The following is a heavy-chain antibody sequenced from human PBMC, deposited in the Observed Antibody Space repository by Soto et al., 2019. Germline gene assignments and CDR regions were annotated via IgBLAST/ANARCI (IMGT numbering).Heavy chain of an antibody. CDR3: ARAAHFGGYVITWHWFEP. J-gene: IGHJ5*02. Sequence: QVQLVQSGAEVKKPGASVKVSCKASGGTFSSYAISWVRQAPGQGLEWMGGIIPIVGTANYAQKFQGRVTIPADDPTRTGYMEMSSLRSEDTAVYYCARAAHFGGYVITWHWFEPRGRGTLVTVS. D-gene: IGHD5-12*01. CDR2: IIPIVGTA. CDR1: GGTFSSYA. V-gene: IGHV1-69*01.